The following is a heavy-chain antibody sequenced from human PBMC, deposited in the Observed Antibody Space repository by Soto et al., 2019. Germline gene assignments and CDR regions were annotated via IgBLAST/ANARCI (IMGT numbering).Heavy chain of an antibody. CDR3: ARGSWFGDLGNFDYVLDV. V-gene: IGHV1-8*01. J-gene: IGHJ6*02. Sequence: SVNVSCKASGYTFSSNDINWVRQAPGQGLEWMGWMNPNSGNTDYAQKFRGRVTMTTNTSISTAYMELSSLRSEDTAVYYCARGSWFGDLGNFDYVLDVWGQGTTVTVSS. CDR2: MNPNSGNT. CDR1: GYTFSSND. D-gene: IGHD3-10*01.